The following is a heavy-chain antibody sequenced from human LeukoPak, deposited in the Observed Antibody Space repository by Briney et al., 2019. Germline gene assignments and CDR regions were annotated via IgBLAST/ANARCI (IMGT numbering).Heavy chain of an antibody. Sequence: GGSLRLSCAASGFTFSSYWMHWVRQAPGKGLVWVSHLSTDGSFTTYADSVKGRFTISRDNAKNTLYLQMNSLRVDDTAVYYCARDRGGWIDPWGRGTLVTVSS. CDR1: GFTFSSYW. J-gene: IGHJ5*02. CDR2: LSTDGSFT. V-gene: IGHV3-74*01. D-gene: IGHD2-15*01. CDR3: ARDRGGWIDP.